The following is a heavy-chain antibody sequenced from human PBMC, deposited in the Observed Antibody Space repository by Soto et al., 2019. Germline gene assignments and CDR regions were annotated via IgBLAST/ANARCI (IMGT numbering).Heavy chain of an antibody. CDR3: AREGSGYNF. CDR1: GVSFSNFG. Sequence: SVKVSGKASGVSFSNFGISWVRRAPGQGLEWMGGIVPVFGRPNYAQRFRGRLTITADESTSTGYMELISLRSDDTAVYYCAREGSGYNFWGQGTQVTVSS. CDR2: IVPVFGRP. J-gene: IGHJ4*02. D-gene: IGHD5-12*01. V-gene: IGHV1-69*13.